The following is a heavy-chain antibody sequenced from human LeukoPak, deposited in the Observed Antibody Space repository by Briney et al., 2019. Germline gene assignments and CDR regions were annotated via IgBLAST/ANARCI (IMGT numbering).Heavy chain of an antibody. Sequence: GGSLRLSCAASGFTFSNAWMSWVRQAPGERLEWVGRIKRNSDGGTTDYASPVKGRFTISRDDSTNTLYMRMNSLKTEDTGVYYCTSGFCSSTRCLSFDYWGQGTLVTVSS. CDR1: GFTFSNAW. CDR2: IKRNSDGGTT. V-gene: IGHV3-15*01. J-gene: IGHJ4*02. CDR3: TSGFCSSTRCLSFDY. D-gene: IGHD2-2*01.